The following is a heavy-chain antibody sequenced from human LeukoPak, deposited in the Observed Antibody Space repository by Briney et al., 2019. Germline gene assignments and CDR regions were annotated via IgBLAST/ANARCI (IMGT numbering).Heavy chain of an antibody. J-gene: IGHJ4*02. Sequence: GASVKVSCKASRYTFTSYDINWVRQATGQGLEWMGWMNPNSGNTGYAQKFQGRVTMTRNTSISTAYMELSSLRSEDTAVYYCARVYGPYMVRGVIIGYWGQGTLVTVSS. CDR2: MNPNSGNT. V-gene: IGHV1-8*01. CDR3: ARVYGPYMVRGVIIGY. D-gene: IGHD3-10*01. CDR1: RYTFTSYD.